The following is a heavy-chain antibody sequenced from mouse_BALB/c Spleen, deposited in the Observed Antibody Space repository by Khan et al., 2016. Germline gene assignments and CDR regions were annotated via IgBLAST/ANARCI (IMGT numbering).Heavy chain of an antibody. V-gene: IGHV9-3-1*01. CDR2: INTYTGEP. CDR1: GYTFTNYG. D-gene: IGHD3-2*01. J-gene: IGHJ4*01. Sequence: QIQLVQSGPELKKPGETVKISCKASGYTFTNYGMNWVKQAPGKGLKWMGWINTYTGEPTYADDFKGRFAFSLETSASTAYLQINNLKNEDTATXFCARRQGFYYAMDYWGQGTSVTVSS. CDR3: ARRQGFYYAMDY.